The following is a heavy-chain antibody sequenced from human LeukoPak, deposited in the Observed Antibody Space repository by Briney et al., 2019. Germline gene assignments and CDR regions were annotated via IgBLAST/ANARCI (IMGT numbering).Heavy chain of an antibody. CDR1: GYNFASYW. V-gene: IGHV5-51*01. CDR2: IYPGDSDI. CDR3: ARHSGYNWNDPDPFDY. Sequence: RESLKISCKGSGYNFASYWIAWVRQMPGKGLEWMGIIYPGDSDIRYSPSFQGQVTISADKSISTAYLQWSSLKASDTAMYYCARHSGYNWNDPDPFDYWGQGTLVTVSS. J-gene: IGHJ4*02. D-gene: IGHD1-1*01.